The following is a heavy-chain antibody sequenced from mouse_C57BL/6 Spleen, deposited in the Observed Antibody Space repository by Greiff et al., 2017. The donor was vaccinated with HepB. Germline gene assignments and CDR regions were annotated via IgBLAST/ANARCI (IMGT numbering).Heavy chain of an antibody. Sequence: VQLQQSGAELVKPGASVKLSCKASGYTFTSYWMQWVKQRPGQGLEWIGEIDPSDSYTNYNQKFKGKATLTVDTSSSTAYMQLSSLTSEDSAVYYCARVLRLYYFDYWGQGTTLTVSS. V-gene: IGHV1-50*01. J-gene: IGHJ2*01. CDR1: GYTFTSYW. CDR2: IDPSDSYT. CDR3: ARVLRLYYFDY. D-gene: IGHD1-1*01.